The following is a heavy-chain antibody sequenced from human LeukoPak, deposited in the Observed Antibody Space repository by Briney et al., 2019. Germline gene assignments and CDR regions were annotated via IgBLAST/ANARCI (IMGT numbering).Heavy chain of an antibody. CDR1: GFTFSNYA. CDR2: ISGSGGST. CDR3: AKLRTGALYYYYYMDV. D-gene: IGHD3-16*01. Sequence: GGSLRLSCAASGFTFSNYAMSWVRQAPGKGLEWVSVISGSGGSTYYVDSVQGRFTISRDNSKNTLFLQMNSLRAEDTAVYYCAKLRTGALYYYYYMDVWGKGTTVTVSS. V-gene: IGHV3-23*01. J-gene: IGHJ6*03.